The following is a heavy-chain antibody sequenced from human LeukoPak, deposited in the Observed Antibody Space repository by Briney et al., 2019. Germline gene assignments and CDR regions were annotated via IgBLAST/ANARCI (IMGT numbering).Heavy chain of an antibody. V-gene: IGHV3-9*01. CDR3: AKDGVVYCSGGSCYFDY. CDR2: ISWNSGTI. Sequence: PGGSLRLSCAASGFTFDDYAMHWVRQAPGKGLEWVSGISWNSGTIDYADSVKGRFTISRDNAKNSLYLQMNSLRAEDTALYYCAKDGVVYCSGGSCYFDYWGQGPLVTVSS. J-gene: IGHJ4*02. D-gene: IGHD2-15*01. CDR1: GFTFDDYA.